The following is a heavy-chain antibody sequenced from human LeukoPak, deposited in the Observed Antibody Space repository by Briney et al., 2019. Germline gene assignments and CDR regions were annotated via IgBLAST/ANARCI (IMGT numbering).Heavy chain of an antibody. CDR1: GFTFGSNA. CDR3: AKDILRWSFDY. J-gene: IGHJ4*02. V-gene: IGHV3-23*01. D-gene: IGHD4-23*01. Sequence: GGPLSLSSEASGFTFGSNAMSGVRKPPGRGLEWVSGIGSDSRAHYADSVEGRFTISRDNSKNMLYLQMNNLRAEDTAVYYCAKDILRWSFDYWGQGTLVTVSS. CDR2: IGSDSRA.